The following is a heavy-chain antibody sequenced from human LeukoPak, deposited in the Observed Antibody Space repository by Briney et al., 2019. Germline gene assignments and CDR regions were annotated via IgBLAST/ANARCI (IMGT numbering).Heavy chain of an antibody. V-gene: IGHV4-59*11. CDR2: VYYSGTT. Sequence: SETLSLTCTVSGGSITSHHWSWIRQPPGKGLERIGNVYYSGTTIYNPSLKSRVTISVDTAKNQFSLRLSSVTAADAAVYYCASDSSGYHWFDYWGQGTLVTVSS. CDR3: ASDSSGYHWFDY. J-gene: IGHJ4*02. D-gene: IGHD3-22*01. CDR1: GGSITSHH.